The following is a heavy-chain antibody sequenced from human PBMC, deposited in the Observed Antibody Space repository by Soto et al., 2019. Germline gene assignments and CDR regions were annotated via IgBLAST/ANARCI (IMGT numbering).Heavy chain of an antibody. CDR3: ARNGTYSSSLSQYSGMDV. V-gene: IGHV1-69*01. Sequence: QVQLVQSGAEVKEPGSSVKVSCKASGGTFANFIMNWVRQTPGQGLEWMGGIVPMFGTATYAEKFKGRVTISATESTSTAYMELTSLRSEDTAVYYCARNGTYSSSLSQYSGMDVWGHGTTVTVS. J-gene: IGHJ6*02. CDR1: GGTFANFI. D-gene: IGHD6-6*01. CDR2: IVPMFGTA.